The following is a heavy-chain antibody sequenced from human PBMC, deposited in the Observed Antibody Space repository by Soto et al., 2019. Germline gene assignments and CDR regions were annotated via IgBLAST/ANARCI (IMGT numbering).Heavy chain of an antibody. Sequence: QLQLQESGSGLVKPSQTLSLTCTVSGGSVSSSNYSWSWIRQPPGKGLEWIGYIYHSGSTYYNPSLKSRVTISIDRSKHQFPLKLSSVTAADTAVYYCARGQRREDWFDPRGQGTRVTVSS. V-gene: IGHV4-30-2*01. J-gene: IGHJ5*02. CDR1: GGSVSSSNYS. CDR2: IYHSGST. D-gene: IGHD1-26*01. CDR3: ARGQRREDWFDP.